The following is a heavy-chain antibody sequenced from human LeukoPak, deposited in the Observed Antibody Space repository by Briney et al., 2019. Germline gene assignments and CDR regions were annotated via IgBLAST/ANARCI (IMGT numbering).Heavy chain of an antibody. CDR3: VRGGYYGSGNDFRFDP. J-gene: IGHJ5*02. V-gene: IGHV4-59*01. CDR1: GGSISSYY. Sequence: SETLSLTCTVSGGSISSYYGTWIRQPPGKGLEWIGYLDYSGSTNYNPSLKSRVTISVDTSKNQFSLKVSSVTAADTAVYYCVRGGYYGSGNDFRFDPWGQGTLVTVSS. CDR2: LDYSGST. D-gene: IGHD3-10*01.